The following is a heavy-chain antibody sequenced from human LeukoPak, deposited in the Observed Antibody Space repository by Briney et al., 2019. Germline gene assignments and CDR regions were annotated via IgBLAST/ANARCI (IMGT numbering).Heavy chain of an antibody. V-gene: IGHV3-23*01. D-gene: IGHD2-2*01. CDR1: GFTFSSYA. J-gene: IGHJ5*02. CDR3: ARDLGCSTSSCRYNWFDP. CDR2: ISGSGGST. Sequence: GGSLRLSCSASGFTFSSYAMSWVRQAPGKGLEWVSAISGSGGSTYYADSVKGRFTISRDNSKNTLYLQMNSLRAEDTAVYHCARDLGCSTSSCRYNWFDPWGQGTLVTVSS.